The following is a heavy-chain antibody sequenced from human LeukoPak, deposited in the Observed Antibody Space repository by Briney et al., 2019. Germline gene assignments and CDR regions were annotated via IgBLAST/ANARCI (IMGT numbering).Heavy chain of an antibody. CDR1: GFTFSSYG. CDR3: ARGRGYSYGSHDY. V-gene: IGHV3-33*01. D-gene: IGHD5-18*01. Sequence: GGSLRLSCAASGFTFSSYGMHWVRQAPGKGLEWVAVIWYDGSNKYYADSVEGRFTISRDNSKNTLYLQMNSLRAEDTAVYYCARGRGYSYGSHDYWGQGTLVTVSS. CDR2: IWYDGSNK. J-gene: IGHJ4*02.